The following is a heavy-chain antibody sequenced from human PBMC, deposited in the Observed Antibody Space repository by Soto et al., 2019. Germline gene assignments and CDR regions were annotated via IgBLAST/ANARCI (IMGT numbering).Heavy chain of an antibody. Sequence: SETLSLTCTVSGGSISSNWWNWVRQSPGKGLEWIGEAHHSGRTNYNPSLKSRVTISVDKSKNHFSLKLSSVTAADTAVYYCARSEATGLDYWGQGTLVTVSS. CDR3: ARSEATGLDY. CDR1: GGSISSNW. J-gene: IGHJ4*02. V-gene: IGHV4-4*02. CDR2: AHHSGRT. D-gene: IGHD1-26*01.